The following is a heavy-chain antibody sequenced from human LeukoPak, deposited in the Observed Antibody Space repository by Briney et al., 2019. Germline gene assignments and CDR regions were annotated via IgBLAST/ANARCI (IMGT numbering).Heavy chain of an antibody. Sequence: GGSLRLSCAASGFTFSSYEMNWVRQAPGKGLEWVSYISSSGSTIYYADSVKGRFTISRDNAKNSLYLQMNSLRAEDTAVYYCARDRSVITMVRGVIIRGNAFDYWGQGTLVTVSS. V-gene: IGHV3-48*03. J-gene: IGHJ4*02. CDR1: GFTFSSYE. CDR2: ISSSGSTI. CDR3: ARDRSVITMVRGVIIRGNAFDY. D-gene: IGHD3-10*01.